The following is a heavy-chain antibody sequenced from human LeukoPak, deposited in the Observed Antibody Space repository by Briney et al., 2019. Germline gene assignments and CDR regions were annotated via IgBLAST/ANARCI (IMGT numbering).Heavy chain of an antibody. CDR1: GGSISSYY. V-gene: IGHV4-59*01. J-gene: IGHJ6*02. Sequence: PSETLSLTCTVSGGSISSYYWGWIRQPPGKGLEWIGYIYYSGSTNYNPSLKSRVTISVDTSKNQFSLKLSSVTAADTAVYYCARDHVGYSSGYPYGMDVWGQGTTVTVSS. CDR3: ARDHVGYSSGYPYGMDV. CDR2: IYYSGST. D-gene: IGHD3-22*01.